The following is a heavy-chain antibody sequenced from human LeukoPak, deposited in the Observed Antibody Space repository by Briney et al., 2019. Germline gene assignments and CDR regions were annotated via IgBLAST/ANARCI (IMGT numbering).Heavy chain of an antibody. Sequence: ASVKVSCKASGYTFTGYYMHWVRQAPGQGLEWMGWINPNSGGTNYAQKFQGRVTMTRDTSISTAYMELSRLRSDDTAVYYCARCFYDSSGYYPPFRYWGQGTLVTVSS. V-gene: IGHV1-2*02. CDR1: GYTFTGYY. CDR3: ARCFYDSSGYYPPFRY. D-gene: IGHD3-22*01. CDR2: INPNSGGT. J-gene: IGHJ4*02.